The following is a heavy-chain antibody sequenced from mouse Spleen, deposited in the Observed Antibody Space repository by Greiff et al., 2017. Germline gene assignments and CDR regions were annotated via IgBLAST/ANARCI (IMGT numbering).Heavy chain of an antibody. CDR3: ARWGDGFYAMDY. CDR1: GYTFTSYY. D-gene: IGHD2-3*01. V-gene: IGHV1S56*01. CDR2: IYPGNVNT. J-gene: IGHJ4*01. Sequence: QVQLKQSGPELVKPGASVRISCKASGYTFTSYYIHWVKQRPGQGLEWIGWIYPGNVNTKYNEKFKGKATLTADKSSSTAYMQLSSLTSEDSAVYFCARWGDGFYAMDYWGQGTSVTGSS.